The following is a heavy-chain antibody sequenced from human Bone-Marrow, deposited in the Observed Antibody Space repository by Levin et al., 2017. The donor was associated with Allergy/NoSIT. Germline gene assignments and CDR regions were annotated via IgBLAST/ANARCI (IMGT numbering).Heavy chain of an antibody. V-gene: IGHV3-23*01. CDR2: ISGSGGST. J-gene: IGHJ4*02. CDR3: AKDLTVITTLADY. CDR1: GFTFSSYA. D-gene: IGHD4-11*01. Sequence: GESLKISCAASGFTFSSYAMSWVRQAPGKGLEWVSAISGSGGSTYYADSVKGRFTISRDNSKNTLYLQMNSLRAEDTAVYYCAKDLTVITTLADYWGQGTLVTVSS.